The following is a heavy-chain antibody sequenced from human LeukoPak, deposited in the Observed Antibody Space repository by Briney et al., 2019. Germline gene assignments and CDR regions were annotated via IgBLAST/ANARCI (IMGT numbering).Heavy chain of an antibody. CDR3: AKDGLYYDGSEHVYYFDA. J-gene: IGHJ4*02. CDR2: IIYSGGAT. CDR1: GFTFSRSA. Sequence: PGGSLRLPCAASGFTFSRSAMTWVRQGPGTGLEFVASIIYSGGATYYADSVKGRFTISRDNSKNTLYLQMNSLRAEDTALYYCAKDGLYYDGSEHVYYFDAWGQRNLVTVSS. D-gene: IGHD3-22*01. V-gene: IGHV3-23*01.